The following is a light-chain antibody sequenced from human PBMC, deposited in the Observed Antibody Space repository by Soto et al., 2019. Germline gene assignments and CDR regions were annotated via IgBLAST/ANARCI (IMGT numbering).Light chain of an antibody. CDR2: EVS. Sequence: QSVLTQPASVSGSPGQSITISCTGTSSDVGGYNYVSWYQQHPGKAPKLMIYEVSNRPSGVSNRFSGSESGSTASLTISGLQAEDEADYYCTSYTITSPYVFGTGTKVTVL. V-gene: IGLV2-14*01. CDR3: TSYTITSPYV. J-gene: IGLJ1*01. CDR1: SSDVGGYNY.